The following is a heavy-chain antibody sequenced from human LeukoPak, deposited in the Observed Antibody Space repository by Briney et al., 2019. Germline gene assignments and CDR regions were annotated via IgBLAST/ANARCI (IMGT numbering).Heavy chain of an antibody. V-gene: IGHV4-59*08. CDR2: VYYSGST. Sequence: PSETLSLTCTVSGGSISSYYWNWIRQPPGKGLEWIGYVYYSGSTNYSPSLKSRVTISVDTSKNQFSLKLSSVTAADTAVYYCARGSSSSWYGVDPWGQGTLVTVSS. J-gene: IGHJ5*02. CDR3: ARGSSSSWYGVDP. CDR1: GGSISSYY. D-gene: IGHD6-13*01.